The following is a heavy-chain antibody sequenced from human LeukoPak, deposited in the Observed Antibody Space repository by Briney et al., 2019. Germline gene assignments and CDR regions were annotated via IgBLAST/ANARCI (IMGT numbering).Heavy chain of an antibody. Sequence: PSETLSLTCTVSGGSISSSSYFWGWIRQPPGKGLEWIGSIYYSGSTYYNPSLKSRVTISVDTSKNQFSLKLSSVTAADTAVYYCARDQRYSSSWYVGDFDYWGQGTLVTVSS. CDR1: GGSISSSSYF. J-gene: IGHJ4*02. CDR3: ARDQRYSSSWYVGDFDY. CDR2: IYYSGST. D-gene: IGHD6-13*01. V-gene: IGHV4-39*02.